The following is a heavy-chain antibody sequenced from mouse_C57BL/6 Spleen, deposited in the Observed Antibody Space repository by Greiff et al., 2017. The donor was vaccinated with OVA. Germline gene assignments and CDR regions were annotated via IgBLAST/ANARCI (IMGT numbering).Heavy chain of an antibody. CDR2: ISSGSSTI. CDR3: ARCPGAYAMDY. Sequence: EVQLVESGGGLVKPGGSLKLSCAASGFTFSDYGMHWVRQAPEKGLEWVAYISSGSSTIYYADTVKGRFTISRDNAKNTLFLQMTSLRSEDTAMYYCARCPGAYAMDYWGQGTSVTVSS. V-gene: IGHV5-17*01. CDR1: GFTFSDYG. J-gene: IGHJ4*01.